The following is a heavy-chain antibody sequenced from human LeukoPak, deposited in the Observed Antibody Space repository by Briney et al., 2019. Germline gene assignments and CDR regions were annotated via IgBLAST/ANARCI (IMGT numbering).Heavy chain of an antibody. CDR1: GFTFDEHA. D-gene: IGHD5-24*01. CDR3: AKDYVRDGYNYGVFQN. Sequence: PGGPLRLSCAASGFTFDEHAMHGVRQAPGKGVEGVSLISGDGGSTYYVVSVKGRFTISRDNSKNSLYLHMNSLTTEDTALYYCAKDYVRDGYNYGVFQNWGRGTLVTVSS. CDR2: ISGDGGST. V-gene: IGHV3-43*02. J-gene: IGHJ4*02.